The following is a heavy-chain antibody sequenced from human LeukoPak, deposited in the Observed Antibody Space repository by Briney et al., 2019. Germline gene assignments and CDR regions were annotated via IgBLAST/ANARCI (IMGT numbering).Heavy chain of an antibody. CDR1: GFTLSSYS. CDR3: ARVPARRVVITPTYFDF. CDR2: LSYSGST. Sequence: GSLRLSCTSSGFTLSSYSMNWIRQPPGKGLEWIGYLSYSGSTNYNPFLSSRVTISADTSKNQFSLKLSSVTAADTAVYYCARVPARRVVITPTYFDFWGQGTLVTVSS. J-gene: IGHJ4*02. V-gene: IGHV4-59*01. D-gene: IGHD2-21*01.